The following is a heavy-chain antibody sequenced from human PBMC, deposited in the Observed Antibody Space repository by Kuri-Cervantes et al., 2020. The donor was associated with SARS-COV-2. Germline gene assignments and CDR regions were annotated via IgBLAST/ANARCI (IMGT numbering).Heavy chain of an antibody. CDR1: GGTFSSYA. D-gene: IGHD2-2*01. CDR2: IIPIFGTA. Sequence: SVKVSCKASGGTFSSYAISWVRQAPGQGLEWMGGIIPIFGTANYAQKFQGRVTITADESTSTAYMELSSLRSEDTAVYYCASAVSVPEGKENYYYYYMDVWGKGTTVTVSS. J-gene: IGHJ6*03. CDR3: ASAVSVPEGKENYYYYYMDV. V-gene: IGHV1-69*13.